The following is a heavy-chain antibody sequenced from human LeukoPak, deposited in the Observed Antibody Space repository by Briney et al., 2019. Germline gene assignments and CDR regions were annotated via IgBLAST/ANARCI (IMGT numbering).Heavy chain of an antibody. Sequence: PSETLSLTCAVYGGSFGGYYWSWIRQPPGKGLEWIGEINHSGSTNYNPSLKSRVTISVDTSKNQFSLKLSSVTAADTAVCYCARGRNGYYYGSGSYYPWGQGTLVTVSS. V-gene: IGHV4-34*01. CDR2: INHSGST. CDR1: GGSFGGYY. CDR3: ARGRNGYYYGSGSYYP. J-gene: IGHJ5*02. D-gene: IGHD3-10*01.